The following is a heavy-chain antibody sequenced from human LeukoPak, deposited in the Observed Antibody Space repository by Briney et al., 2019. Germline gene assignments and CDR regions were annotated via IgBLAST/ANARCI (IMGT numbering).Heavy chain of an antibody. CDR3: ARAFPYYYGSGSYHLDY. J-gene: IGHJ4*02. CDR1: GFTVSSNY. CDR2: IYSGGST. Sequence: GGSLRLSCAASGFTVSSNYMSWVRQAPGKGLEWVSVIYSGGSTYYAASVKGRFTISRDNSKNTLYLQMNSLRAEDTAVYYCARAFPYYYGSGSYHLDYWGQGTLVTVSS. D-gene: IGHD3-10*01. V-gene: IGHV3-66*01.